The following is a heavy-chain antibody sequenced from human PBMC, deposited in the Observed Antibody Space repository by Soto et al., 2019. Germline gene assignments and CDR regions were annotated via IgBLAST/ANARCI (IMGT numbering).Heavy chain of an antibody. Sequence: ASVKVSCKASGYTFSGYSMFWVRQAPGQRLEWMGWINTGNGVTFYSHKFQGRVTITRDTSASTAYMELTSLRSEDTAVYYCARGGTSPRYGMDVWGPGTTVTVSS. CDR3: ARGGTSPRYGMDV. V-gene: IGHV1-3*04. CDR1: GYTFSGYS. J-gene: IGHJ6*02. D-gene: IGHD3-16*01. CDR2: INTGNGVT.